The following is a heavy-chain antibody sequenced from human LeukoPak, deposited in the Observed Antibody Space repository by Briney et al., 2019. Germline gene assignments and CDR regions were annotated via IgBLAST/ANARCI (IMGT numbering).Heavy chain of an antibody. J-gene: IGHJ3*02. Sequence: ASVKVSCKASGYTFSTYYMHCVRQAPGQGREWMGIINTSGGRTRYAQKLQGRVTMTRDTSTSTVYLALSSLRSENRALYYCARVPYYSDSSGYGRAFDIWGQGTMVTVSS. CDR3: ARVPYYSDSSGYGRAFDI. CDR2: INTSGGRT. CDR1: GYTFSTYY. V-gene: IGHV1-46*04. D-gene: IGHD3-22*01.